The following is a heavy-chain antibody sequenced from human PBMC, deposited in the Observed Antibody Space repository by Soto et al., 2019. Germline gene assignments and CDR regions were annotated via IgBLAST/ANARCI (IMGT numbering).Heavy chain of an antibody. CDR3: ARGRDTKVRGTRYYGMDV. CDR2: IIPILGIA. J-gene: IGHJ6*02. V-gene: IGHV1-69*04. Sequence: GASVKVSCKASGYTFTSYGISWVRQAPGQGLEWMGRIIPILGIANYAQKFQGRVTITADKSTSTAYMELSSLRSEDTAVYYCARGRDTKVRGTRYYGMDVWGQGTTVTVSS. D-gene: IGHD3-10*01. CDR1: GYTFTSYG.